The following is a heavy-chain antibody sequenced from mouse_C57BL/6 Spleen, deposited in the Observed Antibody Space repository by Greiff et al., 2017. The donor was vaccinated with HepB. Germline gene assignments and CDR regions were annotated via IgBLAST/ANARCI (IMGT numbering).Heavy chain of an antibody. D-gene: IGHD2-1*01. J-gene: IGHJ2*01. CDR1: GYSITSGYY. CDR2: ISYDGSN. CDR3: ASNYPYYFDY. V-gene: IGHV3-6*01. Sequence: ESGPGLVKPSQSLSLTCSVTGYSITSGYYWNWIRQFPGNKLEWMGYISYDGSNNYNPSLKNRISITRDTSKNQFFLKLNSVTTEDTATYYCASNYPYYFDYWGQGTTLTVSS.